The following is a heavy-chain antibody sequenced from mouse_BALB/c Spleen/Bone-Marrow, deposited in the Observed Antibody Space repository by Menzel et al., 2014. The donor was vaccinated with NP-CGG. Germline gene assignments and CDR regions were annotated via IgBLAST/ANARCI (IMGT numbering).Heavy chain of an antibody. Sequence: EVKLMESGGGLVQPGGSLKLSCAASGFTFSSYGMSWVRQTPDKRLELVATINSNGGSTYYPDSVKGRFTISRDNAKNPLYLQMSSLKSEDTAMYYCARDYDYDYWGQGTTLTVSS. CDR3: ARDYDYDY. CDR2: INSNGGST. D-gene: IGHD2-4*01. CDR1: GFTFSSYG. V-gene: IGHV5-6-3*01. J-gene: IGHJ2*01.